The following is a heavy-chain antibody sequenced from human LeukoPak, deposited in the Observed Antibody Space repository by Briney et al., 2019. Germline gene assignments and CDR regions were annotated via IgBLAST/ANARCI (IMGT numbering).Heavy chain of an antibody. CDR3: ARDIYHNSSGYYSH. Sequence: SGGSLRLSCAASGFAFSAYGMHWVRQAPGKGLEYVSTISSNGGSTFYANSVKDRFTISRGNSKNTLYLQMGSLSPEDMAVYYCARDIYHNSSGYYSHWGQGTLVTVSS. CDR2: ISSNGGST. D-gene: IGHD3-22*01. V-gene: IGHV3-64*01. J-gene: IGHJ4*02. CDR1: GFAFSAYG.